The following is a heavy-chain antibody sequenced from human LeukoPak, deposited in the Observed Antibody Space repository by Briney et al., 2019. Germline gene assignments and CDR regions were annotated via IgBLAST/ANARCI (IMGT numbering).Heavy chain of an antibody. CDR2: IYTSGST. CDR3: ARDRPATQYHYYYYMDV. CDR1: GGSISSYY. V-gene: IGHV4-4*07. D-gene: IGHD6-6*01. Sequence: SETLSLTCTVSGGSISSYYWSWIRQPAGKGLEWIWRIYTSGSTNYNPSLKSRVTMSVDTSKNQFSLKLSSVTAADTAVYYCARDRPATQYHYYYYMDVWGKGTTVTVSS. J-gene: IGHJ6*03.